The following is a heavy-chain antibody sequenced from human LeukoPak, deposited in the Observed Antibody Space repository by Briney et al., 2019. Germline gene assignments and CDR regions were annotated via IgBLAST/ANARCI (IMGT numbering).Heavy chain of an antibody. CDR3: ARHAGNSGYGMDV. J-gene: IGHJ6*02. CDR2: ITWSGSSI. Sequence: GGSLRLSCAASGFTLSSYSMNWVRQAPGKGLEWISHITWSGSSIFYADSVKGRFTICRDSAKNSLYLQMSSLRDEDTPVYYRARHAGNSGYGMDVWGQGTTVTVSS. D-gene: IGHD5-12*01. CDR1: GFTLSSYS. V-gene: IGHV3-48*02.